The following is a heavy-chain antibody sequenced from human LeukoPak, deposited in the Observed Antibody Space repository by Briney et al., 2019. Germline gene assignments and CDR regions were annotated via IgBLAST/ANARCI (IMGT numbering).Heavy chain of an antibody. D-gene: IGHD2-8*01. J-gene: IGHJ6*03. V-gene: IGHV1-46*01. CDR2: INPSGGST. Sequence: ASVTVSCKASGYTFTSYYMHWVRQAPGQGLEWMGIINPSGGSTIYAQKFQGRVTMTRDTSTSTVYMELSSLRSEDTAVYYCARTPDAYYYYMDVWGKGTTVTVSS. CDR3: ARTPDAYYYYMDV. CDR1: GYTFTSYY.